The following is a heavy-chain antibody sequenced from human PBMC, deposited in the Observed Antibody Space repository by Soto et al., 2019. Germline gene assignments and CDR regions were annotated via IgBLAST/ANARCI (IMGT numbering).Heavy chain of an antibody. CDR3: TPTVRWLYSAL. CDR1: GFSLSTSGVG. Sequence: QITLKESGPPLVKPTQTLTLTCTFSGFSLSTSGVGVGWIRQPPGKALEWLALIYWDHSERYSPSLKSRLTIAKDSSKNQVVLTLTHMDPVDTAPYYRTPTVRWLYSALWGRGTLVTVSS. CDR2: IYWDHSE. V-gene: IGHV2-5*02. J-gene: IGHJ2*01. D-gene: IGHD3-22*01.